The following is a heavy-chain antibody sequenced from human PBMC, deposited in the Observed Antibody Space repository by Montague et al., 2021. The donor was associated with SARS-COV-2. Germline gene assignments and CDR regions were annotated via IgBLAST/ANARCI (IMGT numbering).Heavy chain of an antibody. Sequence: SETLSLTCTVSGGSISGYYWGWIRQPAGKGLEWIGRIYTSGSTNYNPSLKSRITMSVDTSKNQFSLKLSSVTAADTAVYFCARVWYSSGWYYFDYWGQGTLVTVSS. CDR2: IYTSGST. CDR1: GGSISGYY. V-gene: IGHV4-4*07. D-gene: IGHD6-13*01. J-gene: IGHJ4*02. CDR3: ARVWYSSGWYYFDY.